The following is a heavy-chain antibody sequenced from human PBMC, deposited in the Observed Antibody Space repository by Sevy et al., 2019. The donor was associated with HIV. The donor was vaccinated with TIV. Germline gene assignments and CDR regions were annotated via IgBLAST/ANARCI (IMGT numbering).Heavy chain of an antibody. CDR2: VNHSGST. Sequence: SETLSLTCAVYGGSFSGYYWNWIRQTPGKGLEWIGEVNHSGSTNDNPSLKSRVTISVDTSKNQFSLRLNSVTAADTAVYYCARAPHVVVVPGAPSWFDPWGQGTLVTVSS. J-gene: IGHJ5*02. CDR1: GGSFSGYY. CDR3: ARAPHVVVVPGAPSWFDP. V-gene: IGHV4-34*01. D-gene: IGHD2-2*01.